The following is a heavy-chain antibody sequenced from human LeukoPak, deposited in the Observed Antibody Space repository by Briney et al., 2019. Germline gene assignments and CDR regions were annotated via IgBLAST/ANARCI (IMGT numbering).Heavy chain of an antibody. CDR3: ARDRSPPSRAIVATGYYFDY. Sequence: ASVKVSCKASGGTFSSYAISWVRQAPGQGLEWMGGIIPIFGTANYAQKFQGRVTITTDESTSTAYMELSSLRSEDTAVYYCARDRSPPSRAIVATGYYFDYWGQGTLVTVSS. V-gene: IGHV1-69*05. J-gene: IGHJ4*02. CDR2: IIPIFGTA. CDR1: GGTFSSYA. D-gene: IGHD5-12*01.